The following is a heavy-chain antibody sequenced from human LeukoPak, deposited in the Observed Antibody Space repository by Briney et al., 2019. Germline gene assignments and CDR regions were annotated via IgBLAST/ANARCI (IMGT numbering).Heavy chain of an antibody. CDR3: ARADTSFAFDI. CDR1: GFTFSSYA. J-gene: IGHJ3*02. CDR2: ISYDGSNK. D-gene: IGHD3-16*01. V-gene: IGHV3-30*04. Sequence: GGSLRLSCAASGFTFSSYAMHWVRQAPGKGLEWVAVISYDGSNKYYADSVKGRFTISRDNSKNTLYLQMNSLRAEDTAVYYCARADTSFAFDIWGQGTMVTVSS.